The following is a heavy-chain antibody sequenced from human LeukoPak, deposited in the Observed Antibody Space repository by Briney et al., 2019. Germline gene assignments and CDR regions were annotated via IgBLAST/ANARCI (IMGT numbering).Heavy chain of an antibody. CDR1: GVSVSSGSYY. V-gene: IGHV4-61*03. J-gene: IGHJ6*02. Sequence: SETLSLTCTVSGVSVSSGSYYWSWIRQPPGKGLEWIGYIYYNWSTNYNPSLKSRVTISVDTSKNHFSLKLSSVTAADTAVYYCARDGFPINYYYYGMDVWGQGTTVTVSS. CDR3: ARDGFPINYYYYGMDV. D-gene: IGHD3-10*01. CDR2: IYYNWST.